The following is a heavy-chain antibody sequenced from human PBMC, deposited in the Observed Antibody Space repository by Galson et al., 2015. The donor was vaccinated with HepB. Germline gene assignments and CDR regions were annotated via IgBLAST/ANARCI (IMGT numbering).Heavy chain of an antibody. D-gene: IGHD3-16*01. Sequence: SLRLSCAASGFTFSTYAMSWVRQAPGKGLEWVSGISGSGGSTFYADSVKGRFTISRDNSKNTLYLQMDSLRAEDTAVCYCAKVVRGVSQVRSFRGLFDCWGQGTLVTVSS. CDR3: AKVVRGVSQVRSFRGLFDC. CDR2: ISGSGGST. V-gene: IGHV3-23*01. J-gene: IGHJ4*02. CDR1: GFTFSTYA.